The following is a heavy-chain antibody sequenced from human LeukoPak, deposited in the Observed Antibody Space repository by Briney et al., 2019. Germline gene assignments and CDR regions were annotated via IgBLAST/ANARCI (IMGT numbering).Heavy chain of an antibody. Sequence: GGSQRLSCAASGFTFDDYGMSWDRQAPGKGLEWVSGINWNGGSTGYADSVKGRFTISRDNAKNSLYLQMNSLRAEDTALYYCARGGRDPYYFDYWGQGTLVTVSS. V-gene: IGHV3-20*04. CDR2: INWNGGST. CDR3: ARGGRDPYYFDY. CDR1: GFTFDDYG. D-gene: IGHD5-24*01. J-gene: IGHJ4*02.